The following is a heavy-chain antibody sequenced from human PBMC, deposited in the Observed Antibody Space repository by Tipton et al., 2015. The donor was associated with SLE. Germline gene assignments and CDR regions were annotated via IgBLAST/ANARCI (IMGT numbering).Heavy chain of an antibody. CDR3: ASLIAGDV. D-gene: IGHD3-22*01. CDR2: INHSGRT. Sequence: TLSLTCAVYGGSFSGYYWSWIRQPPGKGLEWIGEINHSGRTNYNPSLKSRVTISVDTSKNLFSLKLSSVTAADTAVYYCASLIAGDVWGKGTTVTVSS. CDR1: GGSFSGYY. V-gene: IGHV4-34*01. J-gene: IGHJ6*04.